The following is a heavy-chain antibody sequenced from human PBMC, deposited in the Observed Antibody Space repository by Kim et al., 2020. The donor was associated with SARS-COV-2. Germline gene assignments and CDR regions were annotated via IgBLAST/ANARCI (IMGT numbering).Heavy chain of an antibody. D-gene: IGHD3-22*01. Sequence: GGSLRLSCAASGFTFSSYGMHWVRQAPGKGLEWVAVIWYDGSNKYYADSVKGRFTISRDNSKNTLYLQMNSLRAEDTAVYYCARGDYYDSSGYPDYWGQGTLVTVSS. V-gene: IGHV3-33*01. CDR3: ARGDYYDSSGYPDY. CDR2: IWYDGSNK. CDR1: GFTFSSYG. J-gene: IGHJ4*02.